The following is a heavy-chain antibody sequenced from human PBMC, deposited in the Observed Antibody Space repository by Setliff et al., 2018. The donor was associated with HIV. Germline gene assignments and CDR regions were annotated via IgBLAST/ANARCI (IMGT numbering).Heavy chain of an antibody. CDR2: IYYGGST. D-gene: IGHD2-8*02. CDR3: ARTLAVTYWGYFDY. Sequence: PSETLSLTCSVSGASISSSSYYWGWLRQPPGKGLEWIGTIYYGGSTYYDESLKSRVTISLDTSKNQFSLKLKSVTATDTAVYYCARTLAVTYWGYFDYWGQGTLVTVSS. J-gene: IGHJ4*02. CDR1: GASISSSSYY. V-gene: IGHV4-39*01.